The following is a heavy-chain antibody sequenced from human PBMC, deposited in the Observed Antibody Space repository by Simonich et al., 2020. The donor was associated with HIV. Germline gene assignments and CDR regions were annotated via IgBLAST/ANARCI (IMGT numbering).Heavy chain of an antibody. V-gene: IGHV3-9*03. J-gene: IGHJ4*02. D-gene: IGHD6-6*01. CDR2: ISWNGGSI. Sequence: EVQLVESGGGLVQPGRSLRLSCAASGFTFDDYAMHWVRQSPGKGLGGVSGISWNGGSIGYADSVKGRFTISRDNAKNSLYLQMNSLRAEDMALYYCAKDRYSSSSGSFDYWGQGTLVTVSS. CDR1: GFTFDDYA. CDR3: AKDRYSSSSGSFDY.